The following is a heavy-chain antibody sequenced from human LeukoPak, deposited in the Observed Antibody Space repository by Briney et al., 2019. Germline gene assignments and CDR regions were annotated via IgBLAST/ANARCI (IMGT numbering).Heavy chain of an antibody. V-gene: IGHV3-33*01. J-gene: IGHJ6*02. CDR2: IWYDGSNK. D-gene: IGHD2-2*01. CDR1: GFTFSSYG. CDR3: ARVSGLSSTTPYYYYGMDV. Sequence: GRSLRLSCAASGFTFSSYGMHWVRQAPGKGLEWVAVIWYDGSNKYYADSVKGRFTISRDNSKNTLYLQMNSLRAEDTAVYYCARVSGLSSTTPYYYYGMDVWGQGTTVTVSS.